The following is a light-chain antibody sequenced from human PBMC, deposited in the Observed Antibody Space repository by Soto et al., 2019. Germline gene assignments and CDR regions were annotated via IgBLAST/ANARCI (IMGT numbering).Light chain of an antibody. Sequence: EIVMTQSPATLSVSPGESATLSCRASQSVSSNLAWYQQKPGQAHRLLIYGASTRATGIPDRFSGSGSGTEFTLTISSLQSEDFAVYYWQQYNNWPPWTFGQGTKLEIK. J-gene: IGKJ2*02. V-gene: IGKV3-15*01. CDR1: QSVSSN. CDR2: GAS. CDR3: QQYNNWPPWT.